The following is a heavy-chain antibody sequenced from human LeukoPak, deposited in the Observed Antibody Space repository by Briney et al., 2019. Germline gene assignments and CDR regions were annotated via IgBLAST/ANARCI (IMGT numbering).Heavy chain of an antibody. Sequence: ASVKVSCKACGYTFTSYYMHWVRQAPGQGLEWMGIINLSGGSTSYAQKFQDRVTMTRDTSTSTVYMELSSLRSEDTAVYYCARDQRGYSGYDCFDYWGQGTLVTVSS. CDR3: ARDQRGYSGYDCFDY. J-gene: IGHJ4*02. CDR2: INLSGGST. D-gene: IGHD5-12*01. CDR1: GYTFTSYY. V-gene: IGHV1-46*01.